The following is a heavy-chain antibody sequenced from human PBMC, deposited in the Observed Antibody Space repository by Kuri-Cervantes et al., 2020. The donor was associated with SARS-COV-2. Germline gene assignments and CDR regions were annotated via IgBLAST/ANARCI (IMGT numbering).Heavy chain of an antibody. D-gene: IGHD4-11*01. CDR2: IYSGGNT. CDR3: AKAMTTVTMYFLDV. V-gene: IGHV3-66*01. J-gene: IGHJ6*04. Sequence: GESLVISCAASGFTVSSNYMSWVRQAPGKGLEWVSVIYSGGNTYYADSVKGRFTIFRDNSRNTLYLQMNSLRAEDTAVYYCAKAMTTVTMYFLDVWGKGTTVTVSS. CDR1: GFTVSSNY.